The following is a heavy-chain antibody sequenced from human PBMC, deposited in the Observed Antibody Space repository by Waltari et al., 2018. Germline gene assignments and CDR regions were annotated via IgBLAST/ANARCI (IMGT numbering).Heavy chain of an antibody. V-gene: IGHV4-34*01. CDR1: GGSFSGYY. J-gene: IGHJ4*02. CDR3: ASWYGRVRNY. D-gene: IGHD6-13*01. Sequence: QVQLQQWGAGLLKPSETLSLTCAVYGGSFSGYYWSWIRQPPGKGLEWIGEINHSGSTNYTPSLKSRVTISVDTSKNQCSLKLSSVTAADTAVYYCASWYGRVRNYWGQGTLVTVSS. CDR2: INHSGST.